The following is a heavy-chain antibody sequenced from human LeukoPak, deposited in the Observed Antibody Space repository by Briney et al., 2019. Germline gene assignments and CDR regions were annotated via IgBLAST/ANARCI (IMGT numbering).Heavy chain of an antibody. CDR3: ARDYPADY. CDR2: ISSDGSDK. V-gene: IGHV3-30-3*01. J-gene: IGHJ4*02. CDR1: GFTFDDYA. Sequence: PGGSLRLSCAASGFTFDDYAMHWVRQAPGKGLEWVALISSDGSDKKYADSVKGRFTISRDNSRNTLYLQMHSLRVEDTAVYYCARDYPADYWGQGTLVTVSS.